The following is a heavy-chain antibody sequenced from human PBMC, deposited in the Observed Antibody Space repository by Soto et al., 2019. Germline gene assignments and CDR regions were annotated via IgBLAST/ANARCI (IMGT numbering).Heavy chain of an antibody. CDR1: GFSFSDYY. V-gene: IGHV3-72*01. D-gene: IGHD1-7*01. J-gene: IGHJ4*02. Sequence: EVHLVESGGGLVQPGGSLRLSCAGSGFSFSDYYIDWVRQAPGKGLEWVGRSRDKGNSYSTDYAAAVKGRFTVSRDTSKNSLYLQMNSLKADDPALYYCARSIPGTTSFDSWGQGTLVTVSS. CDR2: SRDKGNSYST. CDR3: ARSIPGTTSFDS.